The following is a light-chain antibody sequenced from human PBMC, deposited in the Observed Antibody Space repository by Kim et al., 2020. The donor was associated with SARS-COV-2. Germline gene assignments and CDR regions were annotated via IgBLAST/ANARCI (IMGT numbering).Light chain of an antibody. CDR3: QHYYSPPYT. Sequence: DIVMTQSPDSLAVSLGERATINCKSSQSVLYSSNSKNYLAWYQQKPGQPPKLLIYGASTRESGVPDRFSGSGSGTDFTLTISSLQAEDVAVYYCQHYYSPPYTFGQGTKLEIK. CDR2: GAS. J-gene: IGKJ2*01. V-gene: IGKV4-1*01. CDR1: QSVLYSSNSKNY.